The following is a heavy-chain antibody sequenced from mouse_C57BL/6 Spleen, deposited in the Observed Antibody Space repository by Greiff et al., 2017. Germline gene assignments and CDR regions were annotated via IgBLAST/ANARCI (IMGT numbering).Heavy chain of an antibody. CDR2: IHPYDSDT. Sequence: VQLQQSGAELVKPGASVKVSCKASGYTFTSYWMHWVKQRPGKGLEWIGRIHPYDSDTNYNQQFKGKATLTVDKSSSTAYMQLSSLTSEDSAVYYCAIVYYDYGHYAMDYWGQGTSVTVSS. J-gene: IGHJ4*01. CDR1: GYTFTSYW. CDR3: AIVYYDYGHYAMDY. D-gene: IGHD2-4*01. V-gene: IGHV1-74*01.